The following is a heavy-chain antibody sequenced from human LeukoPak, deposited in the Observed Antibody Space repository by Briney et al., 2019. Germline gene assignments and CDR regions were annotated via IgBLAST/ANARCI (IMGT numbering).Heavy chain of an antibody. J-gene: IGHJ5*02. CDR2: INPNSGGT. CDR1: GYTFTGYY. D-gene: IGHD4-17*01. V-gene: IGHV1-2*02. Sequence: ASVKVSCKASGYTFTGYYMHWVRQAPGQGLEWMGWINPNSGGTNYAQKFQGRVTMTRDTSISTAYMELSGLRSDDTAVYYCATGDYGDYLGWFDPWGQGTLVTVSS. CDR3: ATGDYGDYLGWFDP.